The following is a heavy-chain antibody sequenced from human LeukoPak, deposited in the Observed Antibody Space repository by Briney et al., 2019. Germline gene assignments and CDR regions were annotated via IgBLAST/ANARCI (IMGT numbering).Heavy chain of an antibody. CDR1: GASISGGSYY. V-gene: IGHV4-61*02. CDR3: AREGGSSSWYDY. CDR2: IYTTGST. D-gene: IGHD6-13*01. J-gene: IGHJ4*02. Sequence: PSETLSLTCTASGASISGGSYYWSWIRQPAGKGLEWIGRIYTTGSTNYNPSLNSRVTISVDTSKNQFSLELSSVTAADTAVYYCAREGGSSSWYDYWGQGTLVTVSS.